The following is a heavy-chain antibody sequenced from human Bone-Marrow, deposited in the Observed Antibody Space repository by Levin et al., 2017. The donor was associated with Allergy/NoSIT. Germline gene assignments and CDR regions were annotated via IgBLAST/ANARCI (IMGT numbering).Heavy chain of an antibody. D-gene: IGHD3-16*01. V-gene: IGHV3-21*06. Sequence: LSLTCAASGFTFKNFSMNWVRQAPGKGLEWVAAINPSGSHTFQADSLKGRFFISRDNGKNSLFLQMNSLRAEDTARYYCARWGNMIEALDIWGQGTVVTVS. CDR1: GFTFKNFS. CDR2: INPSGSHT. J-gene: IGHJ3*02. CDR3: ARWGNMIEALDI.